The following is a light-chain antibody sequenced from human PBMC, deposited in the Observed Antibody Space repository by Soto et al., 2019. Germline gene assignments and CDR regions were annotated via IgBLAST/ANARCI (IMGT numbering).Light chain of an antibody. Sequence: EIVLTQSPGTLSVSPGERATLSCRAAQGVTTNFAWYQQKSGQSPRLLIYDVSNRATGVPARFSGPGSETDFTLTISGLRSEDSAVYFCQQYNNWPFSFGQGTRLEIK. V-gene: IGKV3-15*01. CDR1: QGVTTN. CDR3: QQYNNWPFS. J-gene: IGKJ5*01. CDR2: DVS.